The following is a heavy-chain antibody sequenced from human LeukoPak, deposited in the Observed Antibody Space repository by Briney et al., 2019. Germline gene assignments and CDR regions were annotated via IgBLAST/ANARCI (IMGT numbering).Heavy chain of an antibody. J-gene: IGHJ4*02. CDR3: AGGSGWLIEVY. Sequence: GGSLRLSCAASGFTFSSYAMHWVRQAPGKGLEWVAVISYDGSNKYYADSVKGRFTISRDNSKNTLYLQMNSLRAEDTAVYYCAGGSGWLIEVYWGQGSLVTVSS. CDR1: GFTFSSYA. D-gene: IGHD6-19*01. CDR2: ISYDGSNK. V-gene: IGHV3-30*04.